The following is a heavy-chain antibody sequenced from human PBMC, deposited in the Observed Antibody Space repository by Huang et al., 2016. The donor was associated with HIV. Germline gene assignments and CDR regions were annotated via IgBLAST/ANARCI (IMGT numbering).Heavy chain of an antibody. CDR1: GFTFTSHG. Sequence: QVQLVQSGGGVVQPGGSLSLSCGASGFTFTSHGMHWVRQAPGKGLEWGAFRRDDGSAKYYADSVKGRFAISRDNSEKMVYLQMSSLKPDDTATYFCARAAAAGTGVDLWGRGTLVTVSS. CDR2: RRDDGSAK. J-gene: IGHJ4*02. CDR3: ARAAAAGTGVDL. D-gene: IGHD1-1*01. V-gene: IGHV3-30*02.